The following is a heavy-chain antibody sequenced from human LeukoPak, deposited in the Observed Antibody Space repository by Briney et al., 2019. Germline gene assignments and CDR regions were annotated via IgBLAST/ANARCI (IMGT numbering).Heavy chain of an antibody. D-gene: IGHD3-10*01. CDR2: FDPEEGET. CDR1: GYTLTELS. Sequence: ASVKVSCKVPGYTLTELSMHWVRQAPGKGLEWMGGFDPEEGETIYAQKFQGRVTMSEDTSTDTAYMDLSSLRSEDSAVFYCATMVRGVNFDPPQFDCWGQGTLVTVSS. J-gene: IGHJ4*02. V-gene: IGHV1-24*01. CDR3: ATMVRGVNFDPPQFDC.